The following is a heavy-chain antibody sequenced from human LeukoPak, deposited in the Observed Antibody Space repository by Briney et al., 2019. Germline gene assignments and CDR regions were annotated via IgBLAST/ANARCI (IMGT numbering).Heavy chain of an antibody. CDR3: AKDAPLVVVVPAAIPYWFDP. CDR1: GFTFSSYA. Sequence: GGSLRLSCAASGFTFSSYAMSWVRQAPGKGLEWVSAISGSGGSTYYADSVKGRFTISRDNSKNTLYLQMNSLRAEDTAVYYCAKDAPLVVVVPAAIPYWFDPWGQGTLVTVSS. V-gene: IGHV3-23*01. J-gene: IGHJ5*02. CDR2: ISGSGGST. D-gene: IGHD2-2*01.